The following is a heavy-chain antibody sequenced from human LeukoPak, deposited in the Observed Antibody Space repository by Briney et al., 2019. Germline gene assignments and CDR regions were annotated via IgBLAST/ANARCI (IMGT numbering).Heavy chain of an antibody. CDR1: GYTFTSYG. CDR3: ARVAISSGWYGCAIDY. J-gene: IGHJ4*02. D-gene: IGHD6-19*01. Sequence: ASVKVSCKASGYTFTSYGISWVRQAPGQGLEWMGWISAYNGNTNYAQKLQGRVTMTTDTSTSTAYMELRSLRSDDTAVYYCARVAISSGWYGCAIDYWGQGTLVTVSS. V-gene: IGHV1-18*01. CDR2: ISAYNGNT.